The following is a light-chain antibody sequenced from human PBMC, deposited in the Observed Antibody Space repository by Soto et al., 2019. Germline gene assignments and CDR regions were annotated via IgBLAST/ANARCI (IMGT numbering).Light chain of an antibody. J-gene: IGKJ1*01. V-gene: IGKV1-39*01. CDR3: QQSYSNTQT. CDR1: QSISTY. CDR2: VAS. Sequence: DIHMTQSPSSLSASVGYRFTITCRASQSISTYLNWYQQKPGKAPKLLILVASTLPSGVPSRFSGSGSGTDFTLTISSLQPEDFETYYCQQSYSNTQTFGQGTKVDIK.